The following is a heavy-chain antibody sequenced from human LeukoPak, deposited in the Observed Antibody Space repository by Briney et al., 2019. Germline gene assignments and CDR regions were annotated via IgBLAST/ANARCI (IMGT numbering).Heavy chain of an antibody. CDR1: GFTVSSNY. D-gene: IGHD3-3*01. J-gene: IGHJ6*03. Sequence: PGGSLRLSCAASGFTVSSNYMSWVRQAPGKGLEWVSYISSSGSTIYYADSVKGRFTISRDNAKNSLYLQMNSLRAEDTAVYYCARGFGVAYYYYSMDVWGKGTTVTISS. CDR3: ARGFGVAYYYYSMDV. V-gene: IGHV3-11*01. CDR2: ISSSGSTI.